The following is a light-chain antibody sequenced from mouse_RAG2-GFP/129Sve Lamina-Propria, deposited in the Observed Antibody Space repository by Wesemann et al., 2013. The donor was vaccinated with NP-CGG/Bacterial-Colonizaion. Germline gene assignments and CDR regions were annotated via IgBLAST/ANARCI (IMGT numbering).Light chain of an antibody. V-gene: IGKV6-17*01. CDR3: HQYLSSLT. Sequence: DIVMTQSHKFMSTSVGDRVSITCKASQDVGTAVAWYQQKPGQSPKALIYSASYRYSGVPDRFTGSGSGTDFTLTISSVKAEDLAVYYCHQYLSSLTFGAGTKLELK. CDR1: QDVGTA. J-gene: IGKJ5*01. CDR2: SAS.